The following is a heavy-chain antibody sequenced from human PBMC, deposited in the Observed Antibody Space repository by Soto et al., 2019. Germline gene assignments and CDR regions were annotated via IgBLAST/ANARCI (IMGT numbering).Heavy chain of an antibody. CDR2: ISYDGSNK. CDR3: ARDGGNDRSGYYGMDV. J-gene: IGHJ6*02. V-gene: IGHV3-30-3*01. Sequence: GGSLRLSCAASGFSFSSYAMHWVRQAPGKGLEWVAVISYDGSNKYYADSVKGRFTISRDNSKNTLYLQMNSLRAEDTAVYYCARDGGNDRSGYYGMDVWGQGPTVTDSS. CDR1: GFSFSSYA. D-gene: IGHD3-22*01.